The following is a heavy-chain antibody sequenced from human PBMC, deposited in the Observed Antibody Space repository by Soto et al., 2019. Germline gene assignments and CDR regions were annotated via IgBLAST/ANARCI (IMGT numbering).Heavy chain of an antibody. CDR2: IYYSGST. D-gene: IGHD3-9*01. CDR1: GGSVSSGSYY. Sequence: PSEILSLTCTVSGGSVSSGSYYWSWIRQPPGKGLEWIGYIYYSGSTNYNPSLKSRVTISVDTSKNQFSLKLSSVTAADTAVYYCARAYYDILTGYYGSFDYWGQGTLVTVSS. CDR3: ARAYYDILTGYYGSFDY. J-gene: IGHJ4*02. V-gene: IGHV4-61*01.